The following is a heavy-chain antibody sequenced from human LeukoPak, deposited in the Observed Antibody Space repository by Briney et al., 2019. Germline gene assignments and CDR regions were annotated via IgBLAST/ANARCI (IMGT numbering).Heavy chain of an antibody. CDR2: IYTSGST. Sequence: PSETLSLTCTVSGGSISSYYWSWIRQPAGKGLEWIGRIYTSGSTNYNPSLKSRVTMSVDTSKNQFSLKLSSVTAADTAVYYCARDRIWGSGSYYYYYYGMDVWGQGTTVTVSS. D-gene: IGHD3-10*01. CDR3: ARDRIWGSGSYYYYYYGMDV. CDR1: GGSISSYY. V-gene: IGHV4-4*07. J-gene: IGHJ6*02.